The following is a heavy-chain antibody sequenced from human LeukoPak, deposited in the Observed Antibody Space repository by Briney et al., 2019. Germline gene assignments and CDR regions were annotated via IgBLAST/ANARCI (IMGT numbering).Heavy chain of an antibody. Sequence: SQTLSLTCTVFGGSISGSTYYWGWIRQPAGKGLEWIGRIYASASTRYNPTLKSRATMSIDTSKNQFSLKLSSVTAADTAIYYCARDGGSYSLDYWGRGTLVTVSS. V-gene: IGHV4-61*02. CDR1: GGSISGSTYY. CDR3: ARDGGSYSLDY. D-gene: IGHD1-26*01. J-gene: IGHJ4*02. CDR2: IYASAST.